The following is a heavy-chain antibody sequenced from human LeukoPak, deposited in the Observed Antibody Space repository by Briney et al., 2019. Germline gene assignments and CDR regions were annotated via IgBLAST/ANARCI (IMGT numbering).Heavy chain of an antibody. Sequence: GESLKISCQGSGYNFPIYWIGWVRQMPGQGLEWMGIIYPDDSNTIYGPSFQGQVTISADKSINTAYLEWSSLKASDTAIYYCARKGAAGKTSYYSRDVWEKGPTVT. D-gene: IGHD6-13*01. V-gene: IGHV5-51*01. CDR3: ARKGAAGKTSYYSRDV. CDR1: GYNFPIYW. CDR2: IYPDDSNT. J-gene: IGHJ6*03.